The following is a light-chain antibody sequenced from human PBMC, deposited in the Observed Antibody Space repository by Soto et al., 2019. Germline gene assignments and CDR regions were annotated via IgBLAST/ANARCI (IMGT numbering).Light chain of an antibody. Sequence: DTQLTQSPSFLSASVGDRVTITCRASQGINSYLAWYQQKPGKAPDLLIYAASTLQSGVPSRFSGSGSGTEFTLTISSLQPEDFATYYCQQLDVYPITFGQGTRLEIK. CDR1: QGINSY. CDR2: AAS. CDR3: QQLDVYPIT. J-gene: IGKJ5*01. V-gene: IGKV1-9*01.